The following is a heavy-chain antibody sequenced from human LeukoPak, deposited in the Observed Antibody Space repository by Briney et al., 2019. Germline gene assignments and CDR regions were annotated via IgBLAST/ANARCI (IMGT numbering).Heavy chain of an antibody. D-gene: IGHD1-26*01. CDR2: INPNSGGT. J-gene: IGHJ5*02. CDR1: GYTFTGYY. Sequence: GASVKVSCKASGYTFTGYYMHWVRQAPGQGLEWMGRINPNSGGTNYAQKFQGRVTMTRDTSISTAYMELSRLRSDYTAVYYCARDLKRELGWFDPWGQGTLVTVSS. V-gene: IGHV1-2*06. CDR3: ARDLKRELGWFDP.